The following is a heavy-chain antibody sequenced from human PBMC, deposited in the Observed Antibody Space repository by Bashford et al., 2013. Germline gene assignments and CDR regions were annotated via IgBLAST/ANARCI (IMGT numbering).Heavy chain of an antibody. CDR3: AREPSSPPYYDFWSGYYTGNWFDP. D-gene: IGHD3-3*01. V-gene: IGHV4-34*10. J-gene: IGHJ5*02. CDR1: GGSLSDYF. CDR2: INHSGST. Sequence: SETLSLTCAVSGGSLSDYFWTWIRQSPGKGLEWVGEINHSGSTNYNPSLESRISMSIDTSKNQFSLNLTSVTAADTAVYYCAREPSSPPYYDFWSGYYTGNWFDPWGQGTLVTVSS.